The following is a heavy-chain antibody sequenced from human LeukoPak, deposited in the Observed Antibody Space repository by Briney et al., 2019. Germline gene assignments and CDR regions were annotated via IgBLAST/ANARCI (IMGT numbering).Heavy chain of an antibody. CDR2: INPNSGGT. D-gene: IGHD3-10*01. CDR1: GYTFTGYY. CDR3: ARGRITMVRGVYHTLSY. J-gene: IGHJ4*02. V-gene: IGHV1-2*02. Sequence: GASVKVSCKASGYTFTGYYMHWVRQAPGQGLEWMGWINPNSGGTNYAQKFQGRVTMTRDTSISTAYMELSRLRSDDTAVYYCARGRITMVRGVYHTLSYWGQGTLVTVSS.